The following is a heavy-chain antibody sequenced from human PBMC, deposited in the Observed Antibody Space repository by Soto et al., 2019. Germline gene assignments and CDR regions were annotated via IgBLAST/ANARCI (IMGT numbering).Heavy chain of an antibody. CDR2: IDPSDSQT. V-gene: IGHV5-10-1*01. CDR1: GYSFAGYW. J-gene: IGHJ4*02. Sequence: GESLKISCKGSGYSFAGYWITWVRQKPGKGLEWMGRIDPSDSQTYYSPSFRGHVTISVAKSITTVFLQWSSLRASDTAMYYCARQIYDSDTGPNFQYYFDSWGQGTAVTVSS. CDR3: ARQIYDSDTGPNFQYYFDS. D-gene: IGHD3-22*01.